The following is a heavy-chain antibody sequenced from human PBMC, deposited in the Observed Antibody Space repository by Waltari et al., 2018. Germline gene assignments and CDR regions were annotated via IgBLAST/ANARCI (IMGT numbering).Heavy chain of an antibody. J-gene: IGHJ6*02. CDR1: GFPFSTYT. D-gene: IGHD6-6*01. Sequence: EMQLLESGGALVQPGGSLRPSCAASGFPFSTYTMNWVRQAPGKGLEWVAVLTASGLMDYGDSVKGRFIISRDNSKNTLYLEMYRLRVEDTARYYCAKDEGARLAPTFGMDAWGQGTTVIVSS. V-gene: IGHV3-23*01. CDR2: LTASGLM. CDR3: AKDEGARLAPTFGMDA.